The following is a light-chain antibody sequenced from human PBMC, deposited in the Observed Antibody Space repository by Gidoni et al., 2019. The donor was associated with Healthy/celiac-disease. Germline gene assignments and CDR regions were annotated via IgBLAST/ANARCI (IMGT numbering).Light chain of an antibody. CDR3: SSYTSSSTPYV. V-gene: IGLV2-14*01. J-gene: IGLJ1*01. CDR1: SSDVGDYNY. Sequence: QSALTQPASVSGSPGQSITISCTGTSSDVGDYNYVSWYQQHPGKAPKLMIYEVSNRPSGVPDRFSGSKSGNTASLTISGLQAEDEADYYCSSYTSSSTPYVFGTGTKVTVL. CDR2: EVS.